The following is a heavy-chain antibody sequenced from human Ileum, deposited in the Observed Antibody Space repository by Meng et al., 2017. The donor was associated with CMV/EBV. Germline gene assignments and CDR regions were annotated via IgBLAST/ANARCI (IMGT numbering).Heavy chain of an antibody. CDR3: AREEQGDFDY. Sequence: VSCKASGYTFTCYYMHRVRQAPGQGLEWMGWINPNSGGTNYAQKFQGRVTMTRDTSISTAYMELSRLRSDDTAVYYCAREEQGDFDYWGQGTLVTVSS. CDR2: INPNSGGT. V-gene: IGHV1-2*02. D-gene: IGHD3-16*01. J-gene: IGHJ4*02. CDR1: GYTFTCYY.